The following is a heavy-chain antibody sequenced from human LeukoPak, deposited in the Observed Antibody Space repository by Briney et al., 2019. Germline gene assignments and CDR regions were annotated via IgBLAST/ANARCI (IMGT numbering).Heavy chain of an antibody. CDR3: SKGLYYYDPVDY. J-gene: IGHJ4*02. V-gene: IGHV1-2*02. CDR2: INPYSGGT. Sequence: GASVKVSCKASGYTFTGYYMHWVRQAPGQGLEWMGGINPYSGGTNYAQKFQGRVTMTRDTSISTAYMRLNRMRSDYTAVYCCSKGLYYYDPVDYWGQGTLVTVSS. D-gene: IGHD3-22*01. CDR1: GYTFTGYY.